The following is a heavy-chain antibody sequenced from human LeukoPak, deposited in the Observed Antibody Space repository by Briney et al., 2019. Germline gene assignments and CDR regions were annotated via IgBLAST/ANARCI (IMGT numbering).Heavy chain of an antibody. V-gene: IGHV3-23*01. CDR1: GFTFNKYA. CDR2: VSGSGGAT. CDR3: AKNRGGTYKYYMDV. J-gene: IGHJ6*03. Sequence: PGGSLRLSCAASGFTFNKYAMSWVRQAPGMGLEWLSYVSGSGGATYYADSVKGRFTISRDNSKNTVYLQMGSLRAEDTAVYYYAKNRGGTYKYYMDVWRNGTTVTVSS. D-gene: IGHD1-1*01.